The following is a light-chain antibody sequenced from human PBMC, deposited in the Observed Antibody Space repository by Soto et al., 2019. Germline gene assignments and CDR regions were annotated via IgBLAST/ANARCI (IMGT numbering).Light chain of an antibody. Sequence: EIVLTQSPGTLSLSPGERATLSCRASQSVSSSYLAWYQQKPGQAPRLLIYGASSRDTGIPDRFSGSGSGTDFTLTISRLEPEDFAVYYCQQYGSSPLFTFGPGTKVAIK. V-gene: IGKV3-20*01. CDR1: QSVSSSY. CDR2: GAS. CDR3: QQYGSSPLFT. J-gene: IGKJ3*01.